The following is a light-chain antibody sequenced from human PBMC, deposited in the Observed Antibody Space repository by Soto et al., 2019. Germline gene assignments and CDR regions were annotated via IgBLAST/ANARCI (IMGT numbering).Light chain of an antibody. J-gene: IGKJ2*01. Sequence: DSQMTQSPSSLSASVGDRVTITCQASQDITNYLDWYRQIPGKAPNHLIYGATNLETGVPSRLSGSGSGTHFSFTISSLQPEDIATYYCQQYGNLRPDTFGQGTKLEI. CDR1: QDITNY. CDR3: QQYGNLRPDT. V-gene: IGKV1-33*01. CDR2: GAT.